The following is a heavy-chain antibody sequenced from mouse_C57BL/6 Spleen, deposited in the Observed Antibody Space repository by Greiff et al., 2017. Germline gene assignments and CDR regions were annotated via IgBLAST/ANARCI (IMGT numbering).Heavy chain of an antibody. Sequence: EVMLVESGEGLVKPGGSLKLSCAASGFTFSSYAMSWVRQTPEKRLEWVAYISSGGDYNYDADTVKGRFTISSDNARNTLYLQMSSLKSEDTAMYYCTELRYILSMDYWGQGTSVTVSS. CDR1: GFTFSSYA. CDR2: ISSGGDYN. V-gene: IGHV5-9-1*02. D-gene: IGHD1-1*01. J-gene: IGHJ4*01. CDR3: TELRYILSMDY.